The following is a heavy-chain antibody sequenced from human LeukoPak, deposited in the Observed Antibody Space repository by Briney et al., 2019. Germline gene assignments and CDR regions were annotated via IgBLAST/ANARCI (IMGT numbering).Heavy chain of an antibody. V-gene: IGHV5-51*01. J-gene: IGHJ3*02. Sequence: GESLKISCKGSGYTFTKYWIGWVRQKAGKGLEWMGIIFPGDSDIRYSPSFQGQVTISADKSISTAYLHWSSLKASDTVMYYCASPIAAVASDAFDIWGQGTMVTVS. D-gene: IGHD6-6*01. CDR3: ASPIAAVASDAFDI. CDR1: GYTFTKYW. CDR2: IFPGDSDI.